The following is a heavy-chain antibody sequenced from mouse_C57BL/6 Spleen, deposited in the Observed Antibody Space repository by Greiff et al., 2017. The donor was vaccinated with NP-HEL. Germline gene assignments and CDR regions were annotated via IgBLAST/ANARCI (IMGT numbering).Heavy chain of an antibody. CDR1: GYTFTDYE. CDR3: TSGWFAY. V-gene: IGHV1-15*01. J-gene: IGHJ3*01. CDR2: IDPETGGT. Sequence: VKLMESGAELVRPGASVTLSCKASGYTFTDYEMHWVKQTPVHGLEWIGAIDPETGGTAYNQKFKGKAILTADKSSSTAYMELRSLTSEDSAVYYCTSGWFAYWGQGTLVTVSA.